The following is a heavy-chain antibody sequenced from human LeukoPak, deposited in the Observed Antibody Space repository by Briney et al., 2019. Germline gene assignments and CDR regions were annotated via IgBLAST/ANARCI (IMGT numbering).Heavy chain of an antibody. CDR3: ATAYYDSKDYYLGHN. Sequence: GGSLRLSCAASGFTFRRYGMHGVRQAPGKGLEGVAVIWYDGSNKYYADSVRGRFTISRDNSKNTLYLQVSSLRADDTAVYFCATAYYDSKDYYLGHNWGQGALVTVSS. D-gene: IGHD3-22*01. CDR1: GFTFRRYG. V-gene: IGHV3-33*01. CDR2: IWYDGSNK. J-gene: IGHJ4*02.